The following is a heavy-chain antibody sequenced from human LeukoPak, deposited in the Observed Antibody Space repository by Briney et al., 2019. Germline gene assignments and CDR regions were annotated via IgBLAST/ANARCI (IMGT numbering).Heavy chain of an antibody. Sequence: SETLSLTCTVSGGSISTYYWTWIRQPAGKGLEWIGRIYINGNTNYSPSLKTRITMSVDTSKNQFSLKLNSVTAADTGIYYCARHSRSGYIGYENAFDIWGQGTMVTVSS. V-gene: IGHV4-4*07. J-gene: IGHJ3*02. CDR3: ARHSRSGYIGYENAFDI. CDR2: IYINGNT. CDR1: GGSISTYY. D-gene: IGHD5-12*01.